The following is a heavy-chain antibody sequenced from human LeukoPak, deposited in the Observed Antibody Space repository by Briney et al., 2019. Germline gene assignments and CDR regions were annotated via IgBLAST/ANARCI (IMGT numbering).Heavy chain of an antibody. CDR2: IKQDGSEK. V-gene: IGHV3-7*01. CDR1: GFTFSSYW. Sequence: GGSLRLSCAASGFTFSSYWMSWVRQAPGKGLEWVANIKQDGSEKYYVDSVKGRFTISRDNSKNTLYLQMNSLRAEDTAVYYCAKDRTIAARPGSGLLDYWGQGTLVTVSS. J-gene: IGHJ4*02. D-gene: IGHD6-6*01. CDR3: AKDRTIAARPGSGLLDY.